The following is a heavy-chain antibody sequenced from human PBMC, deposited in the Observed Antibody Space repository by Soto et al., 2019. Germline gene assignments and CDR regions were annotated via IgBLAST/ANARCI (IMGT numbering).Heavy chain of an antibody. CDR3: TTDLNGVAVAGTRSLDPYYYGMDV. D-gene: IGHD6-19*01. V-gene: IGHV3-15*07. Sequence: GGSLRLSCAASGFTFSNAWMNWVRQAPGKGLEWVGRIKSKTDGGTTDYAAPVKGRFTISRDDSKNTLYLQMNSLKTEETAVYYCTTDLNGVAVAGTRSLDPYYYGMDVWGQGTTVTVSS. CDR2: IKSKTDGGTT. CDR1: GFTFSNAW. J-gene: IGHJ6*02.